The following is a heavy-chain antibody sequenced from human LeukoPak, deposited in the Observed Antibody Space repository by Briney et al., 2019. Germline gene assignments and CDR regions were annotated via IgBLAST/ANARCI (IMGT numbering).Heavy chain of an antibody. Sequence: SETLSLTCTVSGGSISSGGYYWSWIRQHPGKGLEWIGYIYYSGSTYYNPSLKSRVTISVDTSKNQFSLKLSSVTAADTAVYYCARGSIFDEHSPYYWGQGTLVTVSS. CDR1: GGSISSGGYY. J-gene: IGHJ4*02. CDR3: ARGSIFDEHSPYY. CDR2: IYYSGST. V-gene: IGHV4-31*03. D-gene: IGHD3-3*01.